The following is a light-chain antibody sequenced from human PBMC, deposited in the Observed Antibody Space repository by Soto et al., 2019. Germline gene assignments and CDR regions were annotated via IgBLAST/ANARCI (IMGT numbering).Light chain of an antibody. CDR1: SSDVGRYNY. J-gene: IGLJ1*01. CDR2: EVN. V-gene: IGLV2-8*01. Sequence: QSVLTQPLSASGSPGQSVTISCTGTSSDVGRYNYVPWYQQHPGKAPKLMISEVNKRASGVPDRFSGSKSGNTASLTVSGLQAEDEADYYCSSYAGTPFVFGTGTKVTVL. CDR3: SSYAGTPFV.